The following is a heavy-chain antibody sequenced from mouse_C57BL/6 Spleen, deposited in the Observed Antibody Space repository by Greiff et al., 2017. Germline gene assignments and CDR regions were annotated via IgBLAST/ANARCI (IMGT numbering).Heavy chain of an antibody. Sequence: EVKVEESGGDLVKPGGSLKLSCAASGFTFSSYGMSWVRQTPDKRLEWVATISSVGSYTYYPDSVKGRFTISRDNAKNTLYLQMSSLKSEDTAMYYCARQGSLYSNYPYWYFDVWGTGTTVTVSS. CDR2: ISSVGSYT. CDR1: GFTFSSYG. D-gene: IGHD2-5*01. V-gene: IGHV5-6*02. J-gene: IGHJ1*03. CDR3: ARQGSLYSNYPYWYFDV.